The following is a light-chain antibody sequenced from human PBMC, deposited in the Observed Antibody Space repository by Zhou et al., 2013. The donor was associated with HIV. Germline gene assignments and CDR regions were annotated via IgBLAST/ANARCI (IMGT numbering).Light chain of an antibody. V-gene: IGKV3-11*01. J-gene: IGKJ3*01. CDR1: QSVDNF. CDR2: DAT. CDR3: QQYDTSPS. Sequence: EIVLTQSPATVSLSPGERATLSCRASQSVDNFLAWYQQKPGQAPRLLIYDATKRATGIPARFSGGGSGTDFTLTISKLEPEDFAVYFCQQYDTSPSFGPGTKVDI.